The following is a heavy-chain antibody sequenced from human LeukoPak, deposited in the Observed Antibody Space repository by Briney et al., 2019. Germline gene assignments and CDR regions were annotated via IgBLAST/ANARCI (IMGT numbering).Heavy chain of an antibody. D-gene: IGHD6-19*01. J-gene: IGHJ4*02. V-gene: IGHV3-49*04. CDR3: TRGIAKTGMNC. CDR1: GFTFGDNA. CDR2: IKSKTYGETT. Sequence: GGSLRLSCTASGFTFGDNAMPWARQAPGRALEWVGFIKSKTYGETTEYAASVKGRFTISRDDSKSIAYLQMNSLKSEDTAVYYCTRGIAKTGMNCWGQGTLVTVSA.